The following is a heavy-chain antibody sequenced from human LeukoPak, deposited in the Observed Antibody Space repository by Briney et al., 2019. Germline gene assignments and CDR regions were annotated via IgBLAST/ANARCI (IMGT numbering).Heavy chain of an antibody. Sequence: SETLSLTCTVSGGSISSGDCYWSWIRQPPGKGLEWIGYIYYSGSTYYNPSLKSRVTISVDTSKNQFSLKLSSVTAADTAVYYCARDATPHYYDSRPGAFDIWGQGTMVTVSS. J-gene: IGHJ3*02. V-gene: IGHV4-30-4*01. CDR1: GGSISSGDCY. CDR2: IYYSGST. D-gene: IGHD3-22*01. CDR3: ARDATPHYYDSRPGAFDI.